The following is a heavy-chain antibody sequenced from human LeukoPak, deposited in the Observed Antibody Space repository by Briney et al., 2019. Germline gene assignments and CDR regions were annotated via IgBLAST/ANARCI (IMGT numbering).Heavy chain of an antibody. Sequence: ASVKVSCKASGYTFSSYGITWVRQAPGQGLEWMGWIDPNNGNTNYAQIIQGRVTMTTDTSTSTAYMELRSLRSDDTAMYYCARAWELRDLDYWGQGTLVTVSS. CDR2: IDPNNGNT. CDR3: ARAWELRDLDY. V-gene: IGHV1-18*01. D-gene: IGHD1-26*01. J-gene: IGHJ4*02. CDR1: GYTFSSYG.